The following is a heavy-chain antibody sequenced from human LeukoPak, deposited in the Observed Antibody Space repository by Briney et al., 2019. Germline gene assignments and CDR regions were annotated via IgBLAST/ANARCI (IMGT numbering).Heavy chain of an antibody. CDR1: GYTFTSYG. V-gene: IGHV1-18*01. CDR3: ARAVWVPAAIGYYGMDV. J-gene: IGHJ6*02. Sequence: GASVKVSCKASGYTFTSYGISWVRQAPGQGLEWMGWISAYNGNTNYAQKLQGRVTMTTDTSTSTAYMELRSLRSDDTAVYYCARAVWVPAAIGYYGMDVWGQGTTVTVSS. D-gene: IGHD2-2*01. CDR2: ISAYNGNT.